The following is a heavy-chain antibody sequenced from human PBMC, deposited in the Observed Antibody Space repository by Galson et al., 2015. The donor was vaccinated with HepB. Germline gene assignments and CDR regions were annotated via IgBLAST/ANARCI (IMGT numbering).Heavy chain of an antibody. D-gene: IGHD6-19*01. V-gene: IGHV1-18*01. CDR3: ARRTVAGTTTEYFDL. CDR1: GYTFTSYG. J-gene: IGHJ2*01. CDR2: ISAYNGNT. Sequence: SVKVSCKASGYTFTSYGISWVRQAPGQGLEWMGWISAYNGNTNYAQKLQGRVTMTTDTSTSTAYMELRSLRSDDTVVYYCARRTVAGTTTEYFDLWGRGTLVTVSS.